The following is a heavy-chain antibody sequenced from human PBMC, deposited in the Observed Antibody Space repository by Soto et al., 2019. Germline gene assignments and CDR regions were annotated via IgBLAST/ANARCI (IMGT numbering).Heavy chain of an antibody. CDR2: ISGSGDKT. CDR3: ARESKWYGGQYFQD. CDR1: GFTFKYYA. V-gene: IGHV3-23*01. Sequence: EVQLLQSGGCLAQPGTSLRLSCAASGFTFKYYAMTWVRQAPGKGLEWVSTISGSGDKTDYADSVKGRFRVSRDNSKDTLYLQMDSLRADDTALYYCARESKWYGGQYFQDSGQGTLVTVSS. J-gene: IGHJ1*01. D-gene: IGHD2-8*01.